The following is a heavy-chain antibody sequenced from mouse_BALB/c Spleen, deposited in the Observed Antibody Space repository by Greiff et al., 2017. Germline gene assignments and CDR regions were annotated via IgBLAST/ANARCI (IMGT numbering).Heavy chain of an antibody. CDR1: GFTFNTYA. V-gene: IGHV10-3*03. CDR2: IRSKSNNYAT. J-gene: IGHJ4*01. CDR3: VREYYYGSVMDY. Sequence: DVKLVESGGGLVQPKGSLKLSCAASGFTFNTYAMHWVCQAPGKGLEWVARIRSKSNNYATYYADSVKDRFTISRDDSQSMLYLQMNNLKTEDTAMYYCVREYYYGSVMDYWGQGTSVTVSS. D-gene: IGHD1-1*01.